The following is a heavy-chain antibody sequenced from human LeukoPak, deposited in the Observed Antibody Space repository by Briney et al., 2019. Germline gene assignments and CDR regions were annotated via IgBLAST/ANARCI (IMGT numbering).Heavy chain of an antibody. CDR2: IWYDGSNK. CDR3: ARVGNPYYYCYMDV. Sequence: GGSLRLSCAASGFTFSSYGRHWVRQAPGKGLEWVAVIWYDGSNKYYAASVKGRFTTSRDNSKNTLYLQMNSLRAEDTAVYYCARVGNPYYYCYMDVWGKGTTVTVSS. V-gene: IGHV3-33*01. CDR1: GFTFSSYG. J-gene: IGHJ6*03. D-gene: IGHD4-23*01.